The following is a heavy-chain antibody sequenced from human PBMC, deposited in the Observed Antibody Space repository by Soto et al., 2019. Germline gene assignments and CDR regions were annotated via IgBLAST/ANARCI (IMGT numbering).Heavy chain of an antibody. J-gene: IGHJ4*02. CDR2: ISADSVNT. CDR3: AREYCTSESCYGSDY. Sequence: RASVKVSCKAGGYSFTTYGISWVRQAPGEGLEWMGWISADSVNTKSAQKFQDRLTMTTDTSTSTAYMELGSLRSDDTAIYYCAREYCTSESCYGSDYWGQGTLVTVSS. V-gene: IGHV1-18*01. CDR1: GYSFTTYG. D-gene: IGHD2-8*01.